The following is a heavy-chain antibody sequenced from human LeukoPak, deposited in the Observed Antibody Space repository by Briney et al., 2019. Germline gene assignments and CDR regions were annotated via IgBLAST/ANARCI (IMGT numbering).Heavy chain of an antibody. Sequence: ASVKVSCKASGYTFTGYYMHWVRQAPGQGLEWMGWINPNSGGTNYAQKFQGRVTMTRDTSISTAYMELSRPRSDDTAVYYCARAPDYDFWSGYYDYWGQGTLVTVSS. D-gene: IGHD3-3*01. CDR3: ARAPDYDFWSGYYDY. V-gene: IGHV1-2*02. J-gene: IGHJ4*02. CDR2: INPNSGGT. CDR1: GYTFTGYY.